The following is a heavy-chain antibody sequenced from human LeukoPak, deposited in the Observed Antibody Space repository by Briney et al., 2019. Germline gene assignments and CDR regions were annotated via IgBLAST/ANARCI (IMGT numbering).Heavy chain of an antibody. V-gene: IGHV4-59*01. CDR2: IYYSGST. CDR3: ARATLSTRTAFDI. Sequence: SETLSLTCTVSGGSITSDYWNWIRQPPGKGLEWIGYIYYSGSTNYNPSLKSRVTISLDTSNNQFSLNLSSVTAADTAVYYCARATLSTRTAFDIWGQGTMVTVSP. CDR1: GGSITSDY. D-gene: IGHD2-2*01. J-gene: IGHJ3*02.